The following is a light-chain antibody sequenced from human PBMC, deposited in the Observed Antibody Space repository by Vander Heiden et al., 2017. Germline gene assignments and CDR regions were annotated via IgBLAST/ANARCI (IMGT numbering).Light chain of an antibody. J-gene: IGLJ3*02. Sequence: QSIVTQSPSASGPPGQRVTLPCSGRGSDIGRNTANWYQQFPGRAPKLLIYNNDKRSSGAPDRFSGSRSGTAASLAISGLQPEDEADYYCATWDDSLNGLLFGGGTRLTVL. CDR2: NND. V-gene: IGLV1-44*01. CDR1: GSDIGRNT. CDR3: ATWDDSLNGLL.